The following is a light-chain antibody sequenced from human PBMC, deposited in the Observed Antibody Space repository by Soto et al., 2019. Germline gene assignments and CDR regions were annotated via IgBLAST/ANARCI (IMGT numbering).Light chain of an antibody. Sequence: QSALTQPPSVSAAPGQKVTISCSGTTSNVANNFVSWYQQFPGKAPKLLIYDDIRRPSGIPDRFSASKSGTSATLGITGLQTGDEADYYYGSWDSSLTANVFGTGTKVTVL. V-gene: IGLV1-51*01. CDR2: DDI. CDR3: GSWDSSLTANV. CDR1: TSNVANNF. J-gene: IGLJ1*01.